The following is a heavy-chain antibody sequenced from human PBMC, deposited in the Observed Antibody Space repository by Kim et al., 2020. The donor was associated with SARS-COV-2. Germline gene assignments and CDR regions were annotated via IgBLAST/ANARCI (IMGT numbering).Heavy chain of an antibody. J-gene: IGHJ4*02. CDR3: AKGCVGSGCDY. V-gene: IGHV3-23*01. Sequence: TEYADTVKGRFTTSRDNSKNALYMQMNSLRAEDTAVYYCAKGCVGSGCDYWGQGTLVTVSS. CDR2: T. D-gene: IGHD6-19*01.